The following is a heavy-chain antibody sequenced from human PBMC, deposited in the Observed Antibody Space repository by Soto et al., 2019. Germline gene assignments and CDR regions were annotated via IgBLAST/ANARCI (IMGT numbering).Heavy chain of an antibody. D-gene: IGHD2-8*01. J-gene: IGHJ6*03. V-gene: IGHV3-9*01. Sequence: GGSLRLSCAASGFTFDDYAMHWVRQAPGKSLEWVSGISWNSGSIGYADSVKGRFTISRDNAKNSLYLQMNSLRAEDTALYYCAKRVYELVPFNRYYYYYYMDVWGKVTTVTVSS. CDR2: ISWNSGSI. CDR1: GFTFDDYA. CDR3: AKRVYELVPFNRYYYYYYMDV.